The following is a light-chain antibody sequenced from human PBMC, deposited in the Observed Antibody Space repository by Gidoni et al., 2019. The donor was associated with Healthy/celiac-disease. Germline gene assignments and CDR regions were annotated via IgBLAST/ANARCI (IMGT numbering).Light chain of an antibody. J-gene: IGKJ1*01. CDR3: QQYNKWPPWT. CDR1: QSVSSN. CDR2: AAS. V-gene: IGKV3-15*01. Sequence: EIVMTQSPATLSVSPGERATLSCRASQSVSSNLAWYQQKPGQAPRLLIYAASPRATGIPARFSGSGSGTEFTLTISSLQSEDFAVYYCQQYNKWPPWTFGQGTKVEIK.